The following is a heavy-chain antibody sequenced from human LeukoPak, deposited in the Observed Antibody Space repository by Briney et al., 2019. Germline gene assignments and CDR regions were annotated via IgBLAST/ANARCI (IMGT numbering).Heavy chain of an antibody. CDR2: IYYSGST. V-gene: IGHV4-39*07. CDR1: GGSISSSNYF. Sequence: SETLSLTCTVSGGSISSSNYFWGWIRQPPGKGLEWIGSIYYSGSTYYNPSLKSRVTISVDTSKNQFSLKLSSVTAADTAVYYCARGVSARFDPWGQGTLVTVSS. J-gene: IGHJ5*02. CDR3: ARGVSARFDP.